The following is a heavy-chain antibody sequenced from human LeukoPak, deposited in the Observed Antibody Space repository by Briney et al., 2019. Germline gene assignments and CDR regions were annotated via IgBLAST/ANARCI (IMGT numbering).Heavy chain of an antibody. J-gene: IGHJ3*02. CDR3: ARLYYYDSSGYTAYNAFDI. CDR1: GYSFTSYW. Sequence: GESLKISCKGSGYSFTSYWIGWVRQMPGKGLEWMGIIYPGDSDTRYSPSFQGQVTISADKSISTAYLQWSSLKASDTAMYYCARLYYYDSSGYTAYNAFDIWGQGTMVTVSS. CDR2: IYPGDSDT. D-gene: IGHD3-22*01. V-gene: IGHV5-51*01.